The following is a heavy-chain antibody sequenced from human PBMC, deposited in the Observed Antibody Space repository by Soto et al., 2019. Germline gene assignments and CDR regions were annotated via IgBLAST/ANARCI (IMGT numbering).Heavy chain of an antibody. J-gene: IGHJ4*02. CDR1: GGTFSSYT. CDR3: ARDPSAYDLPAY. CDR2: IIPILGIP. Sequence: QVQLVQSGAEVKKPGSSVKVSCKASGGTFSSYTISWVRQAPGQGLEWMGRIIPILGIPNYAQKSHGRVTITADKSTSTAYMELSSLRSEDTAVYYCARDPSAYDLPAYWGQGTLVTVSS. D-gene: IGHD5-12*01. V-gene: IGHV1-69*08.